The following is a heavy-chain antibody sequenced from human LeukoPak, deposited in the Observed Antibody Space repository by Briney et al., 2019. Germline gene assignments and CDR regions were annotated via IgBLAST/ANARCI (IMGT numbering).Heavy chain of an antibody. D-gene: IGHD4/OR15-4a*01. V-gene: IGHV4-39*07. J-gene: IGHJ5*02. Sequence: PAETLSLTCAVSGFSISIIRDFCKGTRQTPGEVLEWFVEVNDSGGTNINPSPRSRVILSVDTSKDQSSMKLISVTAADTAVYYCARDQGATVPQVSKNWFDPWGQGTRVIVSS. CDR3: ARDQGATVPQVSKNWFDP. CDR2: VNDSGGT. CDR1: GFSISIIRDF.